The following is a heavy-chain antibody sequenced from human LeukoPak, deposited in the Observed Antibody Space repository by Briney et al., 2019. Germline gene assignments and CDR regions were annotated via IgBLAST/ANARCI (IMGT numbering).Heavy chain of an antibody. Sequence: ASVKVSCKASGGTFSSYTISLVRQAPGQGLEWMGRIIPILGIANYAQKFQGRVTITADKSTSTAYMELSSLRSEDTAVYYCAREDSMVRGVISFGGYNWFDPWGQGTLVTVSS. CDR3: AREDSMVRGVISFGGYNWFDP. CDR2: IIPILGIA. V-gene: IGHV1-69*04. CDR1: GGTFSSYT. J-gene: IGHJ5*02. D-gene: IGHD3-10*01.